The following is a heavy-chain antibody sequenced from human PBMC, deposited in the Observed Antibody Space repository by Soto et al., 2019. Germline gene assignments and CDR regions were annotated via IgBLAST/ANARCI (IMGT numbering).Heavy chain of an antibody. V-gene: IGHV3-23*01. CDR1: GFTFSSYA. CDR3: ARTGFLDY. CDR2: ISGSGGST. J-gene: IGHJ4*02. Sequence: PXESLGLSCAASGFTFSSYAMSWVRQAPGKGLEWVSAISGSGGSTYYADSVKGRFTISRDNAKNSLYLQMNSLRAEDTAVYYCARTGFLDYWGQGTLVTVAS.